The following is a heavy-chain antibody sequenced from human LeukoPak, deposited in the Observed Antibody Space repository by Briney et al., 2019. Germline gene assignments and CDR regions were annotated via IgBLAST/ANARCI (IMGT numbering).Heavy chain of an antibody. CDR2: ISYDGSDK. V-gene: IGHV3-30*04. J-gene: IGHJ6*02. CDR1: GFTFSSYA. Sequence: PGGSLRLSCAASAASGFTFSSYAMHWVRQAPGKGLEWVAIISYDGSDKYYADSVKGRFTISRDNSKNTLYLQMNSLRAEDTAMYYCARDKTSYYGMDVWGQGTTVTVSS. CDR3: ARDKTSYYGMDV.